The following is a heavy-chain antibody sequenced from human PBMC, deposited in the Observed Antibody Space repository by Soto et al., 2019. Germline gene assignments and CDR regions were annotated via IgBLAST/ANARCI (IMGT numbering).Heavy chain of an antibody. V-gene: IGHV3-23*01. CDR1: GFTFSNYA. CDR2: IGGRATSA. J-gene: IGHJ4*02. CDR3: AKSRYSDSSGDFYDF. Sequence: VQLLESGGGLVQPGGSLRLSCAASGFTFSNYAMSWVRQAPGKGLEWVSGIGGRATSAYYADSVKGRFAISRDNSYNTLFLQRTSLRAEDTAVYYCAKSRYSDSSGDFYDFWGQGTLVSVSS. D-gene: IGHD3-22*01.